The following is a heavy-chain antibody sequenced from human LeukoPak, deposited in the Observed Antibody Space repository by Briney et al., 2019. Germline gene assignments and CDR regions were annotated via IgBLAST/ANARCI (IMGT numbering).Heavy chain of an antibody. D-gene: IGHD1-1*01. CDR1: EIIFDTYC. J-gene: IGHJ4*02. V-gene: IGHV3-7*03. CDR3: ARSNQIGTTDY. Sequence: GGSLRLSCTASEIIFDTYCMSWVCQAPGKGLEWVANINRDGGETYYVDSVRGRFTISRDNARNSLYLQMSSLRVDDTAIYYCARSNQIGTTDYWGQGTLVTVSS. CDR2: INRDGGET.